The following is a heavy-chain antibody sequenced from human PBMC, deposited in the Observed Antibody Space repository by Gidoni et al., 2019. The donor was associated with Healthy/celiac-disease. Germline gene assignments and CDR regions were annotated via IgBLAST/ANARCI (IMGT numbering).Heavy chain of an antibody. CDR1: GFTCSSYA. J-gene: IGHJ4*02. Sequence: VQPLESGGGLVQPGGSLILYCAAPGFTCSSYAMSWVRQAPGKGLEWVSDIGGSGGSTYYADSVKGRFTIPRDNSKNTLYLQMNSLRAEDTAVYYCATGIAVAGPFDYWGQGTLVTVSS. D-gene: IGHD6-19*01. CDR2: IGGSGGST. CDR3: ATGIAVAGPFDY. V-gene: IGHV3-23*01.